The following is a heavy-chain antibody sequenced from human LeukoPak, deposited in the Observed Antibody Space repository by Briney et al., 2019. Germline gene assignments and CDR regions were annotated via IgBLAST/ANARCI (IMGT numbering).Heavy chain of an antibody. Sequence: SETLSLTCTVSGFSISSYYWSWIRQPPGKGLEWIGYMYYSGSTNYNPSLKSRVTTSVDTSKNQFSLKLISVTAADTAVYYCARYSSGYYNFDYWGQGTLVTVSS. CDR3: ARYSSGYYNFDY. J-gene: IGHJ4*02. V-gene: IGHV4-59*13. D-gene: IGHD6-19*01. CDR2: MYYSGST. CDR1: GFSISSYY.